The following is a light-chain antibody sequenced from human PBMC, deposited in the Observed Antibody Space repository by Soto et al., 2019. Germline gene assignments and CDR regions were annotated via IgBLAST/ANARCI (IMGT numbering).Light chain of an antibody. Sequence: EIVLTQSPGTLSLSPGERATLSCRASQSVSFTYLAWYQQRPGQSPRLLIYGASKRATGIPDRFSGGGSGTDFTLSINRLESEDFAVYYCQQYGSSPFTFGGGTKVEIK. CDR2: GAS. CDR1: QSVSFTY. V-gene: IGKV3-20*01. CDR3: QQYGSSPFT. J-gene: IGKJ4*01.